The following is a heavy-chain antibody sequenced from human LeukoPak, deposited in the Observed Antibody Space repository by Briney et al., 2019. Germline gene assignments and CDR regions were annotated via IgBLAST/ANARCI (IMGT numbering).Heavy chain of an antibody. CDR2: IWYDGSNK. CDR3: ARGRLRYLDWTRAYSDY. Sequence: PGRSLRLSCAASGFTFSSYGMHWVRQAPGKGLEWVAVIWYDGSNKYYADSVKGRFTVSRDNSKNTLYLQMNSLRAEDTAVYYCARGRLRYLDWTRAYSDYWGQGTLVTVSS. V-gene: IGHV3-33*01. D-gene: IGHD3-9*01. CDR1: GFTFSSYG. J-gene: IGHJ4*02.